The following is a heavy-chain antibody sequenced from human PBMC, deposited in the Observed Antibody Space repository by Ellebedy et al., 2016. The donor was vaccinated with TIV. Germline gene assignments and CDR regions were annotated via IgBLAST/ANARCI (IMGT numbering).Heavy chain of an antibody. CDR3: ASYPLRDGYNAGGRVGGFDY. CDR2: INAGNGNT. V-gene: IGHV1-3*01. D-gene: IGHD5-24*01. Sequence: ASVKVSCKASGYTFTSYAMHWVRQAPGQRLEWMGWINAGNGNTKYSQKFQGRVTITRDTSASTAYMELSSLRSEDTAVYYCASYPLRDGYNAGGRVGGFDYWGQGTLVTVSS. CDR1: GYTFTSYA. J-gene: IGHJ4*02.